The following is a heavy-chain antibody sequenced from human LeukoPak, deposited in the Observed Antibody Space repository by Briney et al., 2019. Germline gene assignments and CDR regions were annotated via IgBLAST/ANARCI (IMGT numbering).Heavy chain of an antibody. D-gene: IGHD3-10*01. CDR2: ISGSGGST. J-gene: IGHJ3*02. V-gene: IGHV3-23*01. CDR3: AKYYYGSGSSLDAFDI. CDR1: GFTFSSYA. Sequence: RGSLRLSCAASGFTFSSYAMSWVRQAPGKGLEWVSAISGSGGSTYYADSVKGRFTISRDNSKSTLYLQMNSLRAEDTAVYYCAKYYYGSGSSLDAFDIWGQGTMVTVSS.